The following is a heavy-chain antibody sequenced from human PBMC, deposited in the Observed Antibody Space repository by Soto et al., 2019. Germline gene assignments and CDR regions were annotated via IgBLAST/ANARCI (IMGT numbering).Heavy chain of an antibody. CDR1: GYTFTSYG. V-gene: IGHV1-18*01. Sequence: QVQLVQSGAEVKKPGASVKVSCKASGYTFTSYGISWVRQAPGQGLEWMGWISAYNGNTNYAQNLQGRVTMTTDTSTSTAYMELRSLRSDDTAVYYCAREAFGSGSYYKTNWFDPWGQGTLVTVSS. CDR2: ISAYNGNT. D-gene: IGHD3-10*01. J-gene: IGHJ5*02. CDR3: AREAFGSGSYYKTNWFDP.